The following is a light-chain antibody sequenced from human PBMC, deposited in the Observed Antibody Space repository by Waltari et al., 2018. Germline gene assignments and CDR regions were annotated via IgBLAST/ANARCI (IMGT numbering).Light chain of an antibody. CDR2: DAS. CDR3: QQRSNWPLT. J-gene: IGKJ4*01. CDR1: QSVSSY. Sequence: EIVLTQSPATLSLSPGERATLSCGASQSVSSYLAWYQQKPGQAPRLLIYDASNRATGIPARFGGSGSGTDFTLTISSLEPEDFAVYYCQQRSNWPLTFGGGTKVEIK. V-gene: IGKV3-11*01.